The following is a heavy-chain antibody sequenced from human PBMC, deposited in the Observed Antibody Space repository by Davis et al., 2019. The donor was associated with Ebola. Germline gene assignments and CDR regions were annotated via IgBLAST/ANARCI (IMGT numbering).Heavy chain of an antibody. CDR3: PRGVATVTSRYFDY. Sequence: SETLSLTCAISGDSVSSNSAAWNWIRQSPSRGLEWLGRTYYRSKWYNDYAVSVKSRITINPDTSKNQFSLQLNSVTPADTAVYYCPRGVATVTSRYFDYWGQGTLVTVSS. CDR1: GDSVSSNSAA. D-gene: IGHD4-17*01. CDR2: TYYRSKWYN. J-gene: IGHJ4*02. V-gene: IGHV6-1*01.